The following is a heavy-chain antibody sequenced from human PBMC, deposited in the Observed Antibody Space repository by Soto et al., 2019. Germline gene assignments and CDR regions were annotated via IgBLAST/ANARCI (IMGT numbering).Heavy chain of an antibody. D-gene: IGHD5-12*01. Sequence: PSETLSLTCTVSRASITSNSYWAWMRQPPGKGLEWIGSIYYTEGTSSNPSLRSRVTMSVDTSNNQFSLRLSSVTAADTAVYYCARHERSRGYLYSDYDSGSEWGQGTLVTVSS. CDR3: ARHERSRGYLYSDYDSGSE. V-gene: IGHV4-39*01. CDR1: RASITSNSY. J-gene: IGHJ4*02. CDR2: IYYTEGT.